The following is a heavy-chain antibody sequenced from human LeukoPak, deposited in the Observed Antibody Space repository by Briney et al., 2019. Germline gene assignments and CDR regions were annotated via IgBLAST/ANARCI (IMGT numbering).Heavy chain of an antibody. D-gene: IGHD3-16*01. J-gene: IGHJ4*02. Sequence: SETLSLTCTVSGGSISSYYWSRIRQPPGKGLEWIGYIYYSGSTNYNPSLKSRVTISVDTSKNQFSLKLSSVTAADTAVYYCARGGEELRYWGQGTLVTVSS. CDR3: ARGGEELRY. V-gene: IGHV4-59*01. CDR2: IYYSGST. CDR1: GGSISSYY.